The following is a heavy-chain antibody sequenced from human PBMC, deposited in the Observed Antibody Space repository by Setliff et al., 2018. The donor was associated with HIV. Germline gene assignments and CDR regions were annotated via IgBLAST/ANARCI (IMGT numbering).Heavy chain of an antibody. Sequence: ASVKVSCKASGYTFTSYGITWVRQAPGQGLEWMGWISSYNGNTDYAQKLQGRVTMTTHTSTTAAYMELRSLRSDDTAVYYCARGLYISSSRGAFDIWGQGTMVTVSS. CDR2: ISSYNGNT. J-gene: IGHJ3*02. CDR1: GYTFTSYG. CDR3: ARGLYISSSRGAFDI. D-gene: IGHD6-6*01. V-gene: IGHV1-18*01.